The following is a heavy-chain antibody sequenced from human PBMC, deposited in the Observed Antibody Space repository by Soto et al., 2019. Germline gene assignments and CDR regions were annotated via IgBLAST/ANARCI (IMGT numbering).Heavy chain of an antibody. CDR1: GFTFSSYA. J-gene: IGHJ2*01. CDR3: AKRTVGWYFDH. Sequence: EVQLLESGGGLVQPGGSLRLSCAASGFTFSSYAMSWVRQAPGKGLEWVSAISGSGGSTYYADSVRGRLTISRDNSKNTLYLQMNTLRAEDTAVYYCAKRTVGWYFDHWGRGTLVTVSS. V-gene: IGHV3-23*01. CDR2: ISGSGGST. D-gene: IGHD4-17*01.